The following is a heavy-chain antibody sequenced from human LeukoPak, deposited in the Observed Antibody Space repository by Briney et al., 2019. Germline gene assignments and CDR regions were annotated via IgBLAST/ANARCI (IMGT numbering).Heavy chain of an antibody. CDR1: GGSFSGYY. CDR3: AREGTYYYDSSGSPLGY. J-gene: IGHJ4*02. D-gene: IGHD3-22*01. V-gene: IGHV4-34*01. Sequence: SETLSLTCAVYGGSFSGYYWSWIRQPPGKGLEWIGEINHSGSTNYNPSLKSRVTISVDTSKNQFSLKLSSVTAADTAVYYCAREGTYYYDSSGSPLGYRGQGTLVTVSS. CDR2: INHSGST.